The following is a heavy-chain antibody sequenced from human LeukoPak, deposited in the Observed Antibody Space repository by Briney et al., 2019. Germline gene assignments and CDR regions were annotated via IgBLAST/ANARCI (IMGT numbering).Heavy chain of an antibody. CDR2: IDFSGSTI. V-gene: IGHV3-48*03. J-gene: IGHJ6*03. Sequence: GGSLRLSCAASGFTFSNFEMNWLRQAPGKGLEWVSYIDFSGSTIYYADSVKGRFTISRDNARNSLSLQMIRLRAEDTAVYYCARGFGVAYYYYSMDVWGKGTTVTISS. D-gene: IGHD3-3*01. CDR3: ARGFGVAYYYYSMDV. CDR1: GFTFSNFE.